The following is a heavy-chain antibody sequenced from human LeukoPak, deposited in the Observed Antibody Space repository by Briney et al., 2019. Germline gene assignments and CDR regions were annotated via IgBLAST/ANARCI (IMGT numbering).Heavy chain of an antibody. V-gene: IGHV3-30*04. J-gene: IGHJ6*03. D-gene: IGHD5-24*01. CDR3: ARASMATINYYYFYMDA. CDR1: GYTFTGYY. Sequence: SCKASGYTFTGYYMHWVRQAPGRGLEWVAVISFDGKKEFYADSVKGRFTISRDNSKNALFLQMNSLQTDDTAIYYCARASMATINYYYFYMDAWGKGTTVTVSS. CDR2: ISFDGKKE.